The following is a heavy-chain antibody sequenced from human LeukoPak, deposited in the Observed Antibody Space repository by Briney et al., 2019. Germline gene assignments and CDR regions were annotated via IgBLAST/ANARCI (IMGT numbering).Heavy chain of an antibody. CDR1: GGSISSSSYF. V-gene: IGHV4-39*01. CDR3: ARRITGTTSDSFDY. Sequence: SETLSLICTVFGGSISSSSYFWGWIRQPAGKGLEWIGSISHSGSTYYDPSLKSRITISVDTSKNQFSLRVRSVTAADTAVYYCARRITGTTSDSFDYWGQGILVTVSS. D-gene: IGHD1-20*01. J-gene: IGHJ4*02. CDR2: ISHSGST.